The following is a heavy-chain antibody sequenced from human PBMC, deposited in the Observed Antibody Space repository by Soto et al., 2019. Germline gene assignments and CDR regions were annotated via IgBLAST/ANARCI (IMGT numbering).Heavy chain of an antibody. CDR1: GFTFSSYG. Sequence: GGSLRLSCAASGFTFSSYGMHWVRQAPGKGLEWVAVISYDGSNKYYADSVKGRFTFSRDNSKNTLYLQMNSLRAXDTAVYXXXKDHGFGELLLANGMDVWGQGTTVTVSS. D-gene: IGHD3-10*01. CDR3: XKDHGFGELLLANGMDV. V-gene: IGHV3-30*18. CDR2: ISYDGSNK. J-gene: IGHJ6*02.